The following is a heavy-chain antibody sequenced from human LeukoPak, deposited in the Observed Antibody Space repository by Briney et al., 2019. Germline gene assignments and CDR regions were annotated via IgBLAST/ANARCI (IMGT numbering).Heavy chain of an antibody. CDR1: GGSISSYY. CDR2: IYYSGST. V-gene: IGHV4-59*01. Sequence: SETLSLTCTVSGGSISSYYWSWNRQPPGKGLEWIGYIYYSGSTNYNPSLKSRVTISVDTSKNQFSLKLSSVTAADTAVYYCARASADFWSGYYRWFDPWGQGTLVTVSS. D-gene: IGHD3-3*01. J-gene: IGHJ5*02. CDR3: ARASADFWSGYYRWFDP.